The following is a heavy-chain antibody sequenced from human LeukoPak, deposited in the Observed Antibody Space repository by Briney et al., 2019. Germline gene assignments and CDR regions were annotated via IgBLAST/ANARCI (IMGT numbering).Heavy chain of an antibody. J-gene: IGHJ5*02. CDR1: GFTFSSYW. V-gene: IGHV3-7*01. D-gene: IGHD4-17*01. Sequence: RSLRLSCAASGFTFSSYWMSWVRQAPGKGLEWVANVKQDGSEKKYMDSVEGRFTISRDNAKNSLYLQMNSLRAEDTAVYYCARYHYGDHPFDPWGQGTLVTVSS. CDR3: ARYHYGDHPFDP. CDR2: VKQDGSEK.